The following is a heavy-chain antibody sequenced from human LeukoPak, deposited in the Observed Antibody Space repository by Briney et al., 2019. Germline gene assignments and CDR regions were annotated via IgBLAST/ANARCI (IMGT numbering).Heavy chain of an antibody. CDR3: ASCGYSGYAIDY. V-gene: IGHV4-39*01. J-gene: IGHJ4*02. Sequence: PSETLSLTCTVSGGSITGSSYYWGWIRQPPGKRLEWIGNMFYSGRTYYNPALKSRVIISGDTSKNQFSLKLSSVTAADTAVYYCASCGYSGYAIDYWGQGALVTVSS. CDR1: GGSITGSSYY. CDR2: MFYSGRT. D-gene: IGHD5-12*01.